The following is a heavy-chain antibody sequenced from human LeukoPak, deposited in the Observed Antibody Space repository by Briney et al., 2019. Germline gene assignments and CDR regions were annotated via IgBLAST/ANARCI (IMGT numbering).Heavy chain of an antibody. J-gene: IGHJ4*02. CDR1: GFTFGDYA. V-gene: IGHV3-49*01. CDR3: TRGAKRDPFDY. CDR2: IRSKAYGGTT. Sequence: GGSLRLSCTASGFTFGDYAMSWFRQAPGKGLEWVGFIRSKAYGGTTEYTASVKGRFTISRDDSKSIAYLQMNSLKTEDTAVYYCTRGAKRDPFDYWGQGTLVTVSS.